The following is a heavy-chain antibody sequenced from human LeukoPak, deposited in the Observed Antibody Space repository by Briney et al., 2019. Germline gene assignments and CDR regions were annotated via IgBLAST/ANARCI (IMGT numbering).Heavy chain of an antibody. Sequence: GXXXXXXWXGWVRQMPGKXLXXXXINYPGDSDTTXSPSFQGQVTISADKXISTAYLQWSSLKASDTAMYYFGXXXXXXXXXXFDVWGXGTMVTISS. CDR2: NYPGDSDT. V-gene: IGHV5-51*01. CDR1: GXXXXXXW. J-gene: IGHJ3*01. CDR3: GXXXXXXXXXXFDV.